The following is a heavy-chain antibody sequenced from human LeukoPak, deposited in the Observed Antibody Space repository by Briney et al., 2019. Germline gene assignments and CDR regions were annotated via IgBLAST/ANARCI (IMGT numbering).Heavy chain of an antibody. Sequence: SETLSLTCTVSGGSISSHYWSWIRQPPGKGLEWIGYIYYSGSTNYNPSLKGRVTISVDTSKNQFSLKLSSVTAADTAVYYCARDAALDGSYSVYWGQGTLVTVSS. D-gene: IGHD1-26*01. J-gene: IGHJ4*02. CDR2: IYYSGST. V-gene: IGHV4-59*11. CDR1: GGSISSHY. CDR3: ARDAALDGSYSVY.